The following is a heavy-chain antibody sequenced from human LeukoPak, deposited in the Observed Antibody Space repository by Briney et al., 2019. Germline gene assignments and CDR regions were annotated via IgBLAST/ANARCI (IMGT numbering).Heavy chain of an antibody. J-gene: IGHJ3*02. D-gene: IGHD3-22*01. CDR2: ISAYNGDT. Sequence: ASVKVSCKASGYTFTSYGLSWVRQAPGQGLEWMGWISAYNGDTNYAQKLQGRVTMTTDTSTSTAYMELRSLRSDDTAVYYCARGGPAPHRITLIVVASSTDAFDIWGQGTMVTVSS. CDR1: GYTFTSYG. CDR3: ARGGPAPHRITLIVVASSTDAFDI. V-gene: IGHV1-18*01.